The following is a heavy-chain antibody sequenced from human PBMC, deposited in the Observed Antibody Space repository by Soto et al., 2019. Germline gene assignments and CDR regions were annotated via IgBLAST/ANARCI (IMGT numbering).Heavy chain of an antibody. CDR2: ITPFNGKT. CDR3: AISSGWEYYFDY. D-gene: IGHD6-19*01. Sequence: ASVKVSCKASGYTFTYRYLHWVRQAPGQALEWMGWITPFNGKTNYAQKFQDRVTITRDRSMSTAYMELGSLRSEDTAMYYCAISSGWEYYFDYWGQGTLVTVSS. CDR1: GYTFTYRY. J-gene: IGHJ4*02. V-gene: IGHV1-45*02.